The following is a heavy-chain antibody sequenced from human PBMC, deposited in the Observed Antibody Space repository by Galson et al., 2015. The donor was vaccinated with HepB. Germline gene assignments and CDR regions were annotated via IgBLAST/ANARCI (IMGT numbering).Heavy chain of an antibody. CDR2: ISGSGGST. J-gene: IGHJ5*02. CDR3: AGRLTYYYDSSGYFS. V-gene: IGHV3-23*01. CDR1: GFTFSSYA. Sequence: SLRLSCAASGFTFSSYAMSWVRQAPGKGLEWVSAISGSGGSTYYADSVKGRFTISRDNSKNTLYLQMNSLRAEDTAVYYCAGRLTYYYDSSGYFSWGQGTLVTVSS. D-gene: IGHD3-22*01.